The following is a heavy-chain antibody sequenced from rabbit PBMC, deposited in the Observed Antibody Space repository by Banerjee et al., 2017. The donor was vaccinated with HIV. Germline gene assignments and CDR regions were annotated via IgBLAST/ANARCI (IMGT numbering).Heavy chain of an antibody. J-gene: IGHJ4*01. CDR2: IYPDYGTT. D-gene: IGHD4-1*01. CDR1: GFSLSSSYY. CDR3: TREDDTTAWGAFDL. Sequence: QSLEESGGDLVKPEASLTLTCTASGFSLSSSYYMCWVRQAPGKGLEWIAYIYPDYGTTDYASWVNGRFTISKTSSTTVTLQMTSLTAADTATYFCTREDDTTAWGAFDLWGPGTLVTVS. V-gene: IGHV1S40*01.